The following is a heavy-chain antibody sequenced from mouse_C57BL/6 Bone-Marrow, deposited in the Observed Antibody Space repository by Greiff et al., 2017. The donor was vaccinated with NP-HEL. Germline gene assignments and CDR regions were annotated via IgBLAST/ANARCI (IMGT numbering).Heavy chain of an antibody. CDR3: ARNSGSNYDPFAD. D-gene: IGHD2-5*01. CDR1: GFSLTSYG. J-gene: IGHJ3*01. CDR2: IWSGGST. V-gene: IGHV2-2*01. Sequence: VQLQQSGPGLVQPSQSLSITCTVSGFSLTSYGVHWVRQSPGKGLEWLGVIWSGGSTDYNAAFISRLSISKDNSKSQVFFKMSSLQADDTAIYYCARNSGSNYDPFADWGQGTLVTVSA.